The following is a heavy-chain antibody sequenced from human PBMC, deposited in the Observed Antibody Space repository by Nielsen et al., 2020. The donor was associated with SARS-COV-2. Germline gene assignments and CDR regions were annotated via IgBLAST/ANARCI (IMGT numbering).Heavy chain of an antibody. Sequence: ASVKVSCKASGYTFTNHYMHWVRRAPGQGLEWVGIITPIGGTTTYARKFQGRVTMTRDTSTSTVYMVLSSLRSEDTAVYYCAREWDDYDSSAYDYWGQGTLVTVSS. CDR3: AREWDDYDSSAYDY. J-gene: IGHJ4*02. V-gene: IGHV1-46*01. CDR2: ITPIGGTT. CDR1: GYTFTNHY. D-gene: IGHD3-22*01.